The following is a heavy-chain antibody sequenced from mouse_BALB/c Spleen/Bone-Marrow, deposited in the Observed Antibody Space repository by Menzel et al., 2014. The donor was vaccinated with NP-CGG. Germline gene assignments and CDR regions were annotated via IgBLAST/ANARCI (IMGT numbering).Heavy chain of an antibody. J-gene: IGHJ1*01. V-gene: IGHV2-2*02. CDR2: IWSGGST. CDR3: ARNYYGSSYWYFDV. CDR1: GFSLTSYG. D-gene: IGHD1-1*01. Sequence: VQVVESGPGLVQPSQSLSITCSVSGFSLTSYGVHWVRQSPGKGLEWLGVIWSGGSTDYNAAFISRLSISKDNSKSQVFFKMNSLQANDTAIYCCARNYYGSSYWYFDVSGAATSGTGSS.